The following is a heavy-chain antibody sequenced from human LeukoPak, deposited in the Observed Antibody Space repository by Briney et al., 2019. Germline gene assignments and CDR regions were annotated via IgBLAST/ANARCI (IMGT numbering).Heavy chain of an antibody. CDR2: ISPTGSTT. Sequence: GGSLRLSCTASGFSFSGHWMHWARQLPGKGLVWVSRISPTGSTTSYADSVKGRFTVSRDNAKNTLYLQVNNLRAEDTAVYYCAKFSGGTYSVRYFDYWGQGTLATVSS. J-gene: IGHJ4*02. CDR1: GFSFSGHW. D-gene: IGHD2-15*01. V-gene: IGHV3-74*01. CDR3: AKFSGGTYSVRYFDY.